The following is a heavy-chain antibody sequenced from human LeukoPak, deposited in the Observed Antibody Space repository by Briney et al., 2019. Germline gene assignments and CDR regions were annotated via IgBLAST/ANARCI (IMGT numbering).Heavy chain of an antibody. D-gene: IGHD3-22*01. Sequence: GGSLRLSCAAPGFSFSNYAMSWVRQAPGMGLEWVSTISGSGGSTYYADSVRGRFTISRDNPKNTLYLQMNSLRAEDTAVYYCAKDYEIVEYYYDSSAYWSAFDIWGQGTMVTVSS. CDR3: AKDYEIVEYYYDSSAYWSAFDI. J-gene: IGHJ3*02. CDR2: ISGSGGST. V-gene: IGHV3-23*01. CDR1: GFSFSNYA.